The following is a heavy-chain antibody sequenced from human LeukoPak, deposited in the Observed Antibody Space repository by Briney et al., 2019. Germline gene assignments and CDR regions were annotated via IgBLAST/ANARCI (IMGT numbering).Heavy chain of an antibody. D-gene: IGHD5-24*01. CDR1: GGSISSYY. CDR2: IYYSGST. CDR3: ARAMGYYYYMDV. Sequence: SEALSLTCTVSGGSISSYYWSWIRQPPGKGLEWIGYIYYSGSTNYNPSLKSRVTISVDTSKNQFSLKLSSVTAADTAVYYCARAMGYYYYMDVWGKGTTVTVSS. V-gene: IGHV4-59*01. J-gene: IGHJ6*03.